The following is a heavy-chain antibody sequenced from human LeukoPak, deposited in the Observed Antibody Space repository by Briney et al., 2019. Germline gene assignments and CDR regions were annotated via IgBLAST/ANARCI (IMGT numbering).Heavy chain of an antibody. Sequence: SETLSLTCIVSGGSINSRTYHWGWIRQSPGKGLEWIGSIYYSGSTYYNPSLKSRLTISIDTSKNQFSLKLSSVTAADTAVYYCARGAAIDYWGQGTLVTVSS. V-gene: IGHV4-39*01. D-gene: IGHD2-2*02. CDR2: IYYSGST. J-gene: IGHJ4*02. CDR1: GGSINSRTYH. CDR3: ARGAAIDY.